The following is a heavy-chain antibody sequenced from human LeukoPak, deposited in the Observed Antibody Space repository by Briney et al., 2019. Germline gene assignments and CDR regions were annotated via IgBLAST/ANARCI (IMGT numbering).Heavy chain of an antibody. V-gene: IGHV4-34*01. J-gene: IGHJ6*03. Sequence: SETLSLTCAVYGGSFSGYYWGWIRQPPGKGLEWIGEINHSGSTNYNPSLKSRVTISVDTSKNQFSLKLSSVTAADTAVYYCARVEEGYGSGRRENYYYYYMDVWGKGTTVTISS. D-gene: IGHD3-10*01. CDR1: GGSFSGYY. CDR2: INHSGST. CDR3: ARVEEGYGSGRRENYYYYYMDV.